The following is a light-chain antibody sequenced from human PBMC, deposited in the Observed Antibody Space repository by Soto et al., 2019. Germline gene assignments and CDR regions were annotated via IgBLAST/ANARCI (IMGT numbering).Light chain of an antibody. CDR2: EVS. V-gene: IGLV2-14*01. Sequence: QSALTRPASVSGSPGQSITISCTGTSNDIGIYNYVSWFQQHPGKAPNLILYEVSHRPSGVSSRFSGSKSGNTASLTISGLQAEDQAEYYCSSYTNVNTRPCFFGTGTKATV. CDR3: SSYTNVNTRPCF. CDR1: SNDIGIYNY. J-gene: IGLJ1*01.